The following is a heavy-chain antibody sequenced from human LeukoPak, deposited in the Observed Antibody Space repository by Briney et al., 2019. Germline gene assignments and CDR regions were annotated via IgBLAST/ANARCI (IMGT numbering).Heavy chain of an antibody. Sequence: SETLSLTCTVSGYSISSGYYWGWIRQPPGKGLEWIGSIYHSGSTYYNPSLKSRVTISVDTSKNQFSLKLSSVTAADTAVYYCARDLAAAGTGDAFDIWGQGTMVTVSS. V-gene: IGHV4-38-2*02. CDR2: IYHSGST. CDR3: ARDLAAAGTGDAFDI. J-gene: IGHJ3*02. D-gene: IGHD6-13*01. CDR1: GYSISSGYY.